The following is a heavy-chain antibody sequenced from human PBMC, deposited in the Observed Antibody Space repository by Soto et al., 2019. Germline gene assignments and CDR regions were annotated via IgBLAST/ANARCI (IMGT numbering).Heavy chain of an antibody. V-gene: IGHV5-51*01. Sequence: VEALKLSCKGSGYIFTSYCISRQRQMPGKGLEWMGIIYPGDSDTRYSPSFQGQVTISADKSISTAYLQWSSLKASDTAIYYCARSSGAGKYYYGMDVWGQGTTVTVSS. CDR1: GYIFTSYC. CDR3: ARSSGAGKYYYGMDV. CDR2: IYPGDSDT. J-gene: IGHJ6*02. D-gene: IGHD6-13*01.